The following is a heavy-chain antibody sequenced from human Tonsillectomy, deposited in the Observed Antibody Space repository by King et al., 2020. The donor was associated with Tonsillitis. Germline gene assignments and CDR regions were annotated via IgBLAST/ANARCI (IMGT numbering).Heavy chain of an antibody. V-gene: IGHV1-18*01. J-gene: IGHJ4*02. CDR2: ISAYNDNT. CDR1: GYTFTSYG. D-gene: IGHD5-18*01. CDR3: ARVSRGGVRGYSFGFRPPFDD. Sequence: QLVQSGPEVRKPGASVKVSCKASGYTFTSYGITWVRQAPGQGLEWMGWISAYNDNTNYAQRLQGRVTMTTDTSTNSAYMELRSLTSDDTAVYYCARVSRGGVRGYSFGFRPPFDDWGQGTLVTVSS.